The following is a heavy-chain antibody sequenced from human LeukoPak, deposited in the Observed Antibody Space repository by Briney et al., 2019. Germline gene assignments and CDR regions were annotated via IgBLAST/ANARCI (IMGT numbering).Heavy chain of an antibody. D-gene: IGHD1-26*01. CDR1: GFTFSSYS. J-gene: IGHJ4*02. Sequence: GGFLRLSCAASGFTFSSYSMNWVRRAPGKGLEWVSYISSSSSTIYYADSVKGRFTISRDNAKNSLYLQMNSLRAEDTAVYYCARREASHWGQGTLVTVSS. CDR2: ISSSSSTI. V-gene: IGHV3-48*01. CDR3: ARREASH.